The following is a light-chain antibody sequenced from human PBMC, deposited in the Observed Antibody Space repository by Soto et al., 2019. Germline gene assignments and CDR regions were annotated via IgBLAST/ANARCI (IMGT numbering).Light chain of an antibody. V-gene: IGKV1-8*01. CDR3: QQYYSYPFT. Sequence: AIRMTQSPSSLSASTGDRVTITCRASQGISSYLAWYQQKPGKAPKLLIYAASTLQSGVPSRFSGNGSGTDFTLTISCLQSEDFATYYCQQYYSYPFTFGPGTKVDIK. CDR1: QGISSY. J-gene: IGKJ3*01. CDR2: AAS.